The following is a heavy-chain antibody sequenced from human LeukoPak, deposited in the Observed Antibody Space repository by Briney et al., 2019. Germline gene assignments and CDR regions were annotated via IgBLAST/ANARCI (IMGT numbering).Heavy chain of an antibody. J-gene: IGHJ6*03. D-gene: IGHD2-2*01. CDR3: ATSHNIVVVPAATNYYYYYMDV. CDR2: IIPIFGTA. Sequence: SVKVSCKASGGTFSSYAISWVRQAPGQGLEWMGGIIPIFGTANYAQKFQGRVTITADKSTSTAYMELSSLRSEDTAVYYCATSHNIVVVPAATNYYYYYMDVWGKGTTVTVSS. V-gene: IGHV1-69*06. CDR1: GGTFSSYA.